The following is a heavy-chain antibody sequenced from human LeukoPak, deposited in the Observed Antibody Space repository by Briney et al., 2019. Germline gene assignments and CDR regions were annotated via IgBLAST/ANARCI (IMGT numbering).Heavy chain of an antibody. J-gene: IGHJ4*02. Sequence: PSGTLSLTCAVSGDSISSSNWWSWVRQPPGKGLEWIGEIYHSGSTNYNPSLKSRVTISVDKSKNQFSLKLSSVTAADTAVYYCARHPRSGGSGSLFDYWGQGTLVTVSS. CDR2: IYHSGST. V-gene: IGHV4-4*02. CDR1: GDSISSSNW. D-gene: IGHD3-10*01. CDR3: ARHPRSGGSGSLFDY.